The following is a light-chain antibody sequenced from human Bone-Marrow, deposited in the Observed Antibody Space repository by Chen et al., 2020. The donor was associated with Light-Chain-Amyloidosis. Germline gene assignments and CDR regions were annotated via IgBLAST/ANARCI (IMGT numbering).Light chain of an antibody. Sequence: QSALTQPASVSGSPGQSITISCTGTRSAVGGDNHVSWYQQHPDKAPKLLIYEVTNRPSWVPDRFSGSKSDNTASLTISGLQTEDAADYFCSSYTITNTLVYGTGTRVSVL. V-gene: IGLV2-14*01. CDR1: RSAVGGDNH. CDR3: SSYTITNTLV. CDR2: EVT. J-gene: IGLJ1*01.